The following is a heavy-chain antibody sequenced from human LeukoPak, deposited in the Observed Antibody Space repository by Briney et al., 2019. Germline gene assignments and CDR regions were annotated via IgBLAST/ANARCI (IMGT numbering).Heavy chain of an antibody. Sequence: SETLSLTCPVSGGSISSYYWSWIRQPPGKGLEWIGYIYYSGSTNYNPSLKSRVTISVDTSKNQFSLKLSSVTAADTAVYYCAREPWKNNWFDPWGQGTLVTVSS. CDR1: GGSISSYY. D-gene: IGHD1-1*01. J-gene: IGHJ5*02. V-gene: IGHV4-59*01. CDR2: IYYSGST. CDR3: AREPWKNNWFDP.